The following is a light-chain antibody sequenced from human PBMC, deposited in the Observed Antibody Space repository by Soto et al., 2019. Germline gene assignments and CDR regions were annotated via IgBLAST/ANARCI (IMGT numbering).Light chain of an antibody. CDR3: SSHTRGSTRV. Sequence: QSVLTQPASVSGSPGQSIAVSCTGTSSDVGGYDYVSWYQQQPDKAPKLMIYEVTKRPSGVSNRFSGSKSGNTASLAISGLQSGDGVVYYCSSHTRGSTRVLETGTKVPVL. CDR2: EVT. J-gene: IGLJ1*01. CDR1: SSDVGGYDY. V-gene: IGLV2-14*01.